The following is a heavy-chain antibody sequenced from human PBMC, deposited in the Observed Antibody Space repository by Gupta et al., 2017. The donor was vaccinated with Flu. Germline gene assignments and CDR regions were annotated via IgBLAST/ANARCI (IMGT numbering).Heavy chain of an antibody. V-gene: IGHV4-61*02. D-gene: IGHD3-3*01. CDR2: IYTSGST. CDR1: GGSISSGSYY. Sequence: QVQLQESGPGLVKPSQTLSLTCTVSGGSISSGSYYWSWIRQPAGKGLEWIGRIYTSGSTNYNPSLKSRVTISVDTSKNQFSLKLSSVTAADTAVYYCARDLDDFWSGYPYGMDVWGQGTTVTVSS. J-gene: IGHJ6*02. CDR3: ARDLDDFWSGYPYGMDV.